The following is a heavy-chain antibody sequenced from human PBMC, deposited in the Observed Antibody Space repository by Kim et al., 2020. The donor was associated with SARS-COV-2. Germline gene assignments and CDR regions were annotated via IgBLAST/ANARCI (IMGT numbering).Heavy chain of an antibody. CDR3: ARRYCSGGSCYDYYFDY. CDR2: IYPGDSDT. J-gene: IGHJ4*02. V-gene: IGHV5-51*01. Sequence: GESLKISCKGSGYSFTSYWIGWVRQMPGKGLEWMGIIYPGDSDTRYSPSFQGQVTISADKSISTAYLQWSSLKASDTAMYYCARRYCSGGSCYDYYFDYWGQGTLVTVSS. D-gene: IGHD2-15*01. CDR1: GYSFTSYW.